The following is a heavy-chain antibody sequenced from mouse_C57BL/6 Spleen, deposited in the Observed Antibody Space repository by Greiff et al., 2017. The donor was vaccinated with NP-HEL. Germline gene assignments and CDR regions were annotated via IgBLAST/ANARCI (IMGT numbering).Heavy chain of an antibody. CDR1: GFTFNTYA. CDR3: VGGRYSGDYLDY. J-gene: IGHJ2*01. V-gene: IGHV10-3*01. Sequence: EVKLVESGGGLVQPKGSLKLSCAASGFTFNTYAMHWVRQAPGKGLEWVARIRSKSSNYATYYADSVKDRFTISRDDSQSMLYLQINNLKTEDAAMYYWVGGRYSGDYLDYWGQGTTLTVSS. CDR2: IRSKSSNYAT. D-gene: IGHD1-1*01.